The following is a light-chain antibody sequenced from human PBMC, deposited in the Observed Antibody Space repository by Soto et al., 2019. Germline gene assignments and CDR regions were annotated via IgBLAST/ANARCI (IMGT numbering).Light chain of an antibody. CDR3: CSYAGATTYV. Sequence: QSVLTQPASVTGSPGQSITISCTGARSDVGSFNLASWYQQHPGKAPKLMIYEGTKRPSGISNRFSGSKSGNTASLTISGLQADDEADYYCCSYAGATTYVFGTGTKVTVL. J-gene: IGLJ1*01. CDR2: EGT. CDR1: RSDVGSFNL. V-gene: IGLV2-23*01.